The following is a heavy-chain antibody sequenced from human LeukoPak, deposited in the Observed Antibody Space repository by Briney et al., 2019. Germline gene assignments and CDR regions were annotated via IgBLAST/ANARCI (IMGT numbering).Heavy chain of an antibody. CDR3: ARSYSNHLFGMDV. D-gene: IGHD4-11*01. CDR2: MYSGGST. Sequence: QSGGSLRLSCAASGFTVSSYYMTWVRQAPGKGLEWVSVMYSGGSTYYADSMKGRVAISRDNSQNTVFLQMNSVRVEDTAVYYCARSYSNHLFGMDVWGQGTAVTVSS. V-gene: IGHV3-66*01. CDR1: GFTVSSYY. J-gene: IGHJ6*02.